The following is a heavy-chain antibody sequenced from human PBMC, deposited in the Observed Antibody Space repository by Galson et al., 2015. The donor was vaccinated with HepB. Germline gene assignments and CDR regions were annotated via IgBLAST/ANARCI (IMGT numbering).Heavy chain of an antibody. Sequence: ETLSLTCTVSGGSVSSGSYYWSWIRQPPGKGLEWLGYIYYTGSTNYNPSLKSRVTISADTSKNQFSLKLRSVTAADTAVYYCAREADSSSWYPDHWGQGTLVTVSS. CDR3: AREADSSSWYPDH. V-gene: IGHV4-61*01. CDR2: IYYTGST. D-gene: IGHD6-13*01. CDR1: GGSVSSGSYY. J-gene: IGHJ5*02.